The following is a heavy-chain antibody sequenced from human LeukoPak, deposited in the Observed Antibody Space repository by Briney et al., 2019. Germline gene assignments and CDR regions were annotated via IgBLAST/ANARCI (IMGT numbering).Heavy chain of an antibody. CDR3: ARDRPYCSSTSCYSSWFDP. CDR2: IIPIFGTA. J-gene: IGHJ5*02. CDR1: GGTFSSYA. Sequence: ASVKVSCKASGGTFSSYAISWVRQAPGQGLEWMGGIIPIFGTANYAQKFQGRVTITTDESTSTVYMELSSLRSEDTAVYYCARDRPYCSSTSCYSSWFDPWGQGTLVTVSS. V-gene: IGHV1-69*05. D-gene: IGHD2-2*01.